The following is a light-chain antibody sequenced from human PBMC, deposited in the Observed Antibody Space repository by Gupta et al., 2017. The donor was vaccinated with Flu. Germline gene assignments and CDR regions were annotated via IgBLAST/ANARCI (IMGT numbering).Light chain of an antibody. CDR2: HDD. CDR1: SSNIGNNA. V-gene: IGLV1-36*01. Sequence: RVTSSCSGSSSNIGNNAVNWYQQLPGKAPKLLIYHDDLLPSGVSDRFSGSKSGTSASLAISGLQSEDEADYYCAAWDDSLNGPVFGGGTKLTVL. CDR3: AAWDDSLNGPV. J-gene: IGLJ2*01.